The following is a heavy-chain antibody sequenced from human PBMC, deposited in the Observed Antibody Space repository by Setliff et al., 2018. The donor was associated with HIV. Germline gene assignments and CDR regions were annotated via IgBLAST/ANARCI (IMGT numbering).Heavy chain of an antibody. D-gene: IGHD2-15*01. CDR1: GDSASNSRYY. CDR2: IHYDEKT. V-gene: IGHV4-39*02. CDR3: ARGGASSKYFDS. Sequence: PSETLSLTCTVSGDSASNSRYYWAWIRQPPGKGLEYIGSIHYDEKTYYNPSLKSRVTISIDTSKNQFSLSLTSVTDADTALYYCARGGASSKYFDSWGQGTLVTVSS. J-gene: IGHJ4*02.